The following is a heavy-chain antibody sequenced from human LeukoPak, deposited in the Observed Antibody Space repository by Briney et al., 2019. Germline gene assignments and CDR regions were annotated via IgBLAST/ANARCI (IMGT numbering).Heavy chain of an antibody. J-gene: IGHJ4*02. D-gene: IGHD7-27*01. Sequence: SETLSLTCSVYGGSFSDYYWGWIRQPPGKGLEWIGEINRSGSTNYNPSLKSRVTISVDTSKNRFSLKLSSVTVADTAVYYCARGWAPDYWGQGTLVTVSS. CDR2: INRSGST. CDR1: GGSFSDYY. CDR3: ARGWAPDY. V-gene: IGHV4-34*01.